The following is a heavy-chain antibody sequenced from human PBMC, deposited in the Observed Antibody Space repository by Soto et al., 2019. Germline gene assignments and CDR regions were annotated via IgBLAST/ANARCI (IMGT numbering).Heavy chain of an antibody. CDR2: ITGNSAFT. D-gene: IGHD3-16*01. CDR1: GFTFNRNA. J-gene: IGHJ3*01. V-gene: IGHV3-23*01. Sequence: PGGSLRLSCAGSGFTFNRNAMSWVRQAPGKGLEWVSGITGNSAFTYYADSVKGRVIISRDNSKNTLYLQINTLRVEDTAVYYSAKNRDYDYDAFDVWGQGTVVTVSS. CDR3: AKNRDYDYDAFDV.